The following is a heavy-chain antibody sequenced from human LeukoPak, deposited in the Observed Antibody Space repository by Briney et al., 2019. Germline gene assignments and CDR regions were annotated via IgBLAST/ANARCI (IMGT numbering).Heavy chain of an antibody. CDR2: IYYSGST. V-gene: IGHV4-39*07. D-gene: IGHD2-21*02. Sequence: PSETLSLTCTVSGGSISSSSYYWGWIRQPPGKGLEWIGSIYYSGSTYYNPSLKSRVTISVDTSKNQFSLKLSSVTAADTAVYYCARGDDYNWLDPWGQGTLVTVSS. CDR3: ARGDDYNWLDP. J-gene: IGHJ5*02. CDR1: GGSISSSSYY.